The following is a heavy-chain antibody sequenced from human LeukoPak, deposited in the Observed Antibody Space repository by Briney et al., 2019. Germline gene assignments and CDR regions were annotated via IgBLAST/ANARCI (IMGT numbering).Heavy chain of an antibody. J-gene: IGHJ4*02. CDR3: ARESRHCSSTSCYVRYFDY. V-gene: IGHV3-30*02. D-gene: IGHD2-2*01. CDR2: IRYDGSNK. Sequence: GGSLRLSCTASGFTFSSYGMHWVRQAPGKGLEWVAFIRYDGSNKYYADSVKGRFTISRDNFKNTLFLQMNSLRAEDTAVYYCARESRHCSSTSCYVRYFDYWGQGTLVTVSS. CDR1: GFTFSSYG.